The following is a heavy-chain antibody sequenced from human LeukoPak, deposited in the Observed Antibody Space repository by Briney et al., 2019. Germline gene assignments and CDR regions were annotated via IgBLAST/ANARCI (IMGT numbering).Heavy chain of an antibody. CDR1: GYTFTSYG. Sequence: GASVKVSCKASGYTFTSYGISWVRQAPGQGLEWMGWISAYNGNTNYAQKLQGRVTMTTDTSTSTAYMELRSLRSDDTAVYYCARGGYDYGLAGWFYPWGQGTLVTVSS. J-gene: IGHJ5*02. V-gene: IGHV1-18*04. D-gene: IGHD4-17*01. CDR3: ARGGYDYGLAGWFYP. CDR2: ISAYNGNT.